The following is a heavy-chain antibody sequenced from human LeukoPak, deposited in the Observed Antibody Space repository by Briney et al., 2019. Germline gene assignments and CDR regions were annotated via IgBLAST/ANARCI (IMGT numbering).Heavy chain of an antibody. Sequence: PSETLSLTCTVSGGSIRSYYWSWIRQPPGKGREWIGYMHHSGSTKHNPYLKSRVTISVDTSKSQFSLKLSSVTAADTAVYYCAKHAAVEGSSGWSPLWWFDPWGQGTLVTVSS. CDR1: GGSIRSYY. V-gene: IGHV4-59*08. CDR2: MHHSGST. J-gene: IGHJ5*02. CDR3: AKHAAVEGSSGWSPLWWFDP. D-gene: IGHD6-19*01.